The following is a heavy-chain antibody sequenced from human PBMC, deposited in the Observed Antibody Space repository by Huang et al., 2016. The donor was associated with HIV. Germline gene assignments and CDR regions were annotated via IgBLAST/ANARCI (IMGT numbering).Heavy chain of an antibody. J-gene: IGHJ5*02. Sequence: QVQLQESGPGLVKPSETLSLTCTVSGGSMRRQYWSWIRQPPGKGLQWVGTVLNTGSTKDNPSVQSRVTISLDTSRNQFSLTLNSVTPADTAVYFCAQEKSFGNWANNWFDPWGQGTLVAVSS. CDR1: GGSMRRQY. CDR3: AQEKSFGNWANNWFDP. CDR2: VLNTGST. D-gene: IGHD3-16*01. V-gene: IGHV4-59*11.